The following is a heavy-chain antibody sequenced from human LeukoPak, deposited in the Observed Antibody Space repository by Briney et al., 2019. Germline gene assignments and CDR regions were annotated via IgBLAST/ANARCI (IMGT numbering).Heavy chain of an antibody. CDR3: AREKPYSSRSIPRSVPSYYFDY. D-gene: IGHD6-13*01. CDR2: INPNSGGT. V-gene: IGHV1-2*02. Sequence: ASVKVSCKASGYTFTGYYMHWVRQAPGQGLEWMGWINPNSGGTNYAQKFQGRVTMTRDTSIGTAYMELSRLRSDDTAVYYCAREKPYSSRSIPRSVPSYYFDYWGQGTLVTVSS. J-gene: IGHJ4*02. CDR1: GYTFTGYY.